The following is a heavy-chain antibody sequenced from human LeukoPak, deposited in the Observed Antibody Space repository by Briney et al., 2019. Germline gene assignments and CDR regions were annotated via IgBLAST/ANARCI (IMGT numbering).Heavy chain of an antibody. Sequence: GASVKVSCKASGYTFTTYDINWVRQATGQGLEWMGWMNPNSGNAGYAQKFQGRVTMTRDISINTAYMELSGLRYEDTAVYYCARHTAVLPGDYWGQGTLVTVSP. D-gene: IGHD5-18*01. CDR1: GYTFTTYD. J-gene: IGHJ4*02. CDR3: ARHTAVLPGDY. V-gene: IGHV1-8*01. CDR2: MNPNSGNA.